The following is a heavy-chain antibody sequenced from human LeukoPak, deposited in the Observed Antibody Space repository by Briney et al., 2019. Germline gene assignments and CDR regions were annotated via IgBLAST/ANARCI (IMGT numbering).Heavy chain of an antibody. D-gene: IGHD3-10*01. V-gene: IGHV4-59*12. CDR1: GGSISSYY. J-gene: IGHJ5*02. Sequence: KSSETLSLTCTVSGGSISSYYWSWIRQPPGKGLEWIGYIYYSGSTNYNPSLKSRVTMSVDTSKNQFSLKLSSVTAADTAVYYCARDITMVRGVIITFGWFDPWGQGTLVTVSS. CDR2: IYYSGST. CDR3: ARDITMVRGVIITFGWFDP.